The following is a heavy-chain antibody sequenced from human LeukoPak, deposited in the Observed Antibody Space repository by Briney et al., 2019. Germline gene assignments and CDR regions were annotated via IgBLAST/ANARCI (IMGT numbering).Heavy chain of an antibody. D-gene: IGHD2/OR15-2a*01. CDR3: AGHHPRNTVDF. CDR1: GGSISSYY. J-gene: IGHJ4*02. CDR2: ISDIGSI. V-gene: IGHV4-59*08. Sequence: SETLSLTCTVSGGSISSYYWSWIRQPPGKGLEWIAYISDIGSINYNPSLKSRVTISLDTSKNQFSLKLSSVTAADTAVYYCAGHHPRNTVDFWGQGTLVTVS.